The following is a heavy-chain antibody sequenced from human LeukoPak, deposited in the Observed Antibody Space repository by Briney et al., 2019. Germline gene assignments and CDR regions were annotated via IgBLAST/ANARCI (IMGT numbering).Heavy chain of an antibody. CDR3: ARNVPTYYYDSSGYYPGDY. V-gene: IGHV3-66*01. D-gene: IGHD3-22*01. J-gene: IGHJ4*02. CDR2: IYSGGST. CDR1: GFTVSSNY. Sequence: GGSLRLSCAASGFTVSSNYMSWVRQAPGKGLEWVSVIYSGGSTYYAGSVKGRFTISRDNSKNTLYLQMNSLRAEDTAVYYCARNVPTYYYDSSGYYPGDYWGQGTLVTVSS.